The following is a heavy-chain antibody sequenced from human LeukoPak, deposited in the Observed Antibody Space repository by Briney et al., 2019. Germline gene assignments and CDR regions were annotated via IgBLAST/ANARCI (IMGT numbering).Heavy chain of an antibody. CDR1: GGSISSYY. CDR2: IYYSGST. J-gene: IGHJ4*02. CDR3: ARGTLYVSSAQTFDY. Sequence: SETLSLTCTVSGGSISSYYWSWIRQPPGKGLEWIGYIYYSGSTNYNPSLKSRVTISVDTSKNQFSLRLSSVTAADTAVYYCARGTLYVSSAQTFDYWGQGTLVTVSS. D-gene: IGHD3-22*01. V-gene: IGHV4-59*01.